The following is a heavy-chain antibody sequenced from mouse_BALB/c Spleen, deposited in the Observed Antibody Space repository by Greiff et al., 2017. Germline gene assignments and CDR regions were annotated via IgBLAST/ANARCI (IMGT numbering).Heavy chain of an antibody. Sequence: EVTLMESGAELVKPGASVKLSCKASGFNIKDSYMPWVKQRPEQGLEWIGRIDPANGNTKYDPKFQGKATITADTSSNTAYLQLSSLTSEDTAVYYCAREDYGPWFAYWGQGTLVTVAA. V-gene: IGHV14-3*02. CDR2: IDPANGNT. CDR3: AREDYGPWFAY. J-gene: IGHJ3*01. CDR1: GFNIKDSY. D-gene: IGHD1-2*01.